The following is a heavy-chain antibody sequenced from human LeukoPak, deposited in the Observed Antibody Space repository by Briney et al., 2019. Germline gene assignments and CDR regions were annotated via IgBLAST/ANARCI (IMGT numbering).Heavy chain of an antibody. J-gene: IGHJ6*03. CDR1: GGSISNYY. Sequence: SETLSLTCTVSGGSISNYYWSWIRQPPGKGLEWIGYIYYTGSTNYNPSLKSRVTISVDTSKNQFSLKLSSVTAADTAVYYCARSPPSYSYYYYYMDVWGKGTTVTISS. CDR3: ARSPPSYSYYYYYMDV. CDR2: IYYTGST. D-gene: IGHD1-26*01. V-gene: IGHV4-59*01.